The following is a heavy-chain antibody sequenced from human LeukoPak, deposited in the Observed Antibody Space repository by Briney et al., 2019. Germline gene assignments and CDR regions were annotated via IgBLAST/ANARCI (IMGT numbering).Heavy chain of an antibody. Sequence: SETLSLTCTVSGGSIRSRNYYWDWIRQPPGKGLEWIGNFYDSGSTYYNPSLKSPVTISGDTSKNQFSLKLTSVTAADTAVYYCARHTRPGCSGYENAFDIWGQGTMVTVSS. V-gene: IGHV4-39*01. CDR1: GGSIRSRNYY. CDR2: FYDSGST. D-gene: IGHD5-12*01. J-gene: IGHJ3*02. CDR3: ARHTRPGCSGYENAFDI.